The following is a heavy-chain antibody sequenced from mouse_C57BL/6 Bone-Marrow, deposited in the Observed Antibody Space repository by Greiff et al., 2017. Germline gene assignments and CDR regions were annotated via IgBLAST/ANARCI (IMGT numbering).Heavy chain of an antibody. D-gene: IGHD2-3*01. CDR1: GYTFTSYW. CDR2: IDPSDSYT. J-gene: IGHJ3*01. V-gene: IGHV1-69*01. CDR3: ARENYGGYYGAY. Sequence: QVQLQQSGAELVMPGASVKLSCKASGYTFTSYWMHWVKQRPGQGLEWIGEIDPSDSYTNYNQKFKGKSTLTVDKSSSTAYMQLSSLTSEDSAVYYGARENYGGYYGAYWGQGTLVTVSA.